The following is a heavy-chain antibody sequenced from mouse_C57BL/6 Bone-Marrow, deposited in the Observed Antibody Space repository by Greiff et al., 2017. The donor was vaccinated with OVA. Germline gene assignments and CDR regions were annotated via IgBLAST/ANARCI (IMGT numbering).Heavy chain of an antibody. CDR1: GYTFTDYY. Sequence: LVESGPELVKPGASVKISCKASGYTFTDYYINWVKQRPGQGLEWIGWIFPGSGSTYYNEKFKGKATLTVDKSSSTAYMLLSSLTSEDSAVYFCARGGITAVVGAMDYWGQGTSVTVSS. CDR3: ARGGITAVVGAMDY. D-gene: IGHD1-1*01. V-gene: IGHV1-75*01. CDR2: IFPGSGST. J-gene: IGHJ4*01.